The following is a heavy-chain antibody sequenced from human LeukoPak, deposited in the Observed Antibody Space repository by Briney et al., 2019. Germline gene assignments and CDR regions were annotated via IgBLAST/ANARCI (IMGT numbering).Heavy chain of an antibody. V-gene: IGHV4-59*08. Sequence: SETLSLTCTVSGGSISSYYWSWIRQPPGKGPEWIGYIHSSGNTNYNPSLKSRVTISVDTSKNQFSLKLSSVTAADTAVYYCARMGGYSGYATHWGQGTLVTVSS. CDR3: ARMGGYSGYATH. CDR1: GGSISSYY. D-gene: IGHD5-12*01. J-gene: IGHJ4*02. CDR2: IHSSGNT.